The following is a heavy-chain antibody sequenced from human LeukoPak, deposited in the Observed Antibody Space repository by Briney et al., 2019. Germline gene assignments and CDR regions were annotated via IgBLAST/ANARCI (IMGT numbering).Heavy chain of an antibody. CDR1: GGSISSSSYY. J-gene: IGHJ5*02. D-gene: IGHD1-14*01. V-gene: IGHV4-39*07. Sequence: SETLSLTCTVSGGSISSSSYYWGWIRQPPGKGLEWIGSIYYSGSTYYNPSLKSRVTISVDTSKNQFSLKLGSVTAADTAVYYCARLFLPESEYHNWFDPWGQGTLVTVSS. CDR2: IYYSGST. CDR3: ARLFLPESEYHNWFDP.